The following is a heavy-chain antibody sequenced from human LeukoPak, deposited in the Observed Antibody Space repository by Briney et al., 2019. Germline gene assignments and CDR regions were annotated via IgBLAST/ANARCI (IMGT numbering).Heavy chain of an antibody. D-gene: IGHD3-3*01. J-gene: IGHJ6*03. Sequence: SETLSLTCTVSGGSISSSSYHWGWIRQPPGKGLEWIGSIYYSGSTYYNPSLKSRVTISVDTSKNQFSLKLSSVTAADTAVYYCAREGPSTIFGVVISYYYYYMDVWGKGTTVTVSS. CDR2: IYYSGST. V-gene: IGHV4-39*07. CDR1: GGSISSSSYH. CDR3: AREGPSTIFGVVISYYYYYMDV.